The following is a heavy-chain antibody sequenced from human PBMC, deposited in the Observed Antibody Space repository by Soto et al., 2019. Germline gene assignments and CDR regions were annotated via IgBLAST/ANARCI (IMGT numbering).Heavy chain of an antibody. CDR3: AHRALSGSRYYFDF. D-gene: IGHD1-26*01. CDR2: ISWDDNK. CDR1: GFSLNTRAVG. J-gene: IGHJ4*02. Sequence: PTLVNPTQTLTLTCSLSGFSLNTRAVGVGWIRQPPGKALEWLALISWDDNKRYRPSLESRLSIAKDTSGNQVVLTMTNVDPLDTATYYCAHRALSGSRYYFDFWGLGTLVTVSS. V-gene: IGHV2-5*02.